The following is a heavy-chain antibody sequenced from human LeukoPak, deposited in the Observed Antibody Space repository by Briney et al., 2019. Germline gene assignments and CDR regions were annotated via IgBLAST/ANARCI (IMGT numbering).Heavy chain of an antibody. Sequence: GGSLRLSCAASGFTFSSYSMNWVRQAPGKGLEWVSYISSSSSTIYYADSVKGRFTISRDNAKNSLYLQMNSLRDEDTAVYYCARQISGLWFGVFDYWGQGTLVTVSS. CDR2: ISSSSSTI. J-gene: IGHJ4*02. V-gene: IGHV3-48*02. CDR1: GFTFSSYS. CDR3: ARQISGLWFGVFDY. D-gene: IGHD3-10*01.